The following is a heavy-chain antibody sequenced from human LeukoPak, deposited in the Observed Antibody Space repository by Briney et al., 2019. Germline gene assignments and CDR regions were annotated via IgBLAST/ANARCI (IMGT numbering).Heavy chain of an antibody. CDR1: GGSISSGGYY. D-gene: IGHD2-2*02. CDR3: ARVYTRDAFDI. Sequence: SQTLSLACTVSGGSISSGGYYWSWIRQHPAKGLEWIGSIYHSGRTYYNLSLKSRLTISVDTSRNQFSLKLRSVTAADTAVYYCARVYTRDAFDIWGQGTMVAVSS. J-gene: IGHJ3*02. V-gene: IGHV4-31*03. CDR2: IYHSGRT.